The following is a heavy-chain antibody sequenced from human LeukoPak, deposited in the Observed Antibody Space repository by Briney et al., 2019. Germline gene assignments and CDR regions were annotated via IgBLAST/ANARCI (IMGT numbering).Heavy chain of an antibody. D-gene: IGHD3-22*01. V-gene: IGHV4-59*01. J-gene: IGHJ3*02. CDR3: ARDLNHYYDSSGPI. CDR2: IYYSGST. CDR1: GGSISSYY. Sequence: SETLSLTCTVSGGSISSYYWSWIRQPPGKGLEWIGYIYYSGSTNYNPSLKSRVTISVDTSKNQFSLKLSSVTAADTAVYYCARDLNHYYDSSGPIWGRGTMVTVSS.